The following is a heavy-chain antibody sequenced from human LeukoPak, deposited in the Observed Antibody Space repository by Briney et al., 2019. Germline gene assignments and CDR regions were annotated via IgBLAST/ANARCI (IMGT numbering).Heavy chain of an antibody. D-gene: IGHD2-15*01. Sequence: ASVKVSCKASGYTFTGYYMHWVRQPPGQGLEWMGWINPNSGGTNYAQKFQGWVTMTRDTSISTAYMELSRLRSDDTAVYYCAREDNTLPYFQHWGQGTLVTVSS. CDR3: AREDNTLPYFQH. CDR2: INPNSGGT. V-gene: IGHV1-2*04. J-gene: IGHJ1*01. CDR1: GYTFTGYY.